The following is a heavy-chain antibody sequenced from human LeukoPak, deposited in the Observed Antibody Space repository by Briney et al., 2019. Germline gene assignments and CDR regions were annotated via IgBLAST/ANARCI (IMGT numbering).Heavy chain of an antibody. CDR1: GLTLSSYA. Sequence: GGSPRLSCAASGLTLSSYAMNWARQAPGKGPEWVAAISYDGSNKFYGDSVKGRFTISRDDSKNTLYLQVNSLRPEDTAVYYCTRAIAYYYSMDVWGKGTTVTVSS. J-gene: IGHJ6*03. CDR3: TRAIAYYYSMDV. CDR2: ISYDGSNK. V-gene: IGHV3-30*01. D-gene: IGHD2-21*01.